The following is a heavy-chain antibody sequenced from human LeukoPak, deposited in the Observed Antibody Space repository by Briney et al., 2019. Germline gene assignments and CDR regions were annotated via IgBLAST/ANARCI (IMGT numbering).Heavy chain of an antibody. V-gene: IGHV3-7*01. CDR3: ARDPGSSAFDY. D-gene: IGHD5/OR15-5a*01. Sequence: GGSLRLSCAASGFTSTNYWMTWVRQAPGKGLEFVANINQDESVKNYVDSVKGRFTISRDNAENSLHLQMNSLRVKDTAVYYCARDPGSSAFDYWGQGTLVTVSS. J-gene: IGHJ4*02. CDR2: INQDESVK. CDR1: GFTSTNYW.